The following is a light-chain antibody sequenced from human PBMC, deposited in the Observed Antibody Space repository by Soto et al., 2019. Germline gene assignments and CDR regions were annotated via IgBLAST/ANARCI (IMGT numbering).Light chain of an antibody. J-gene: IGLJ1*01. Sequence: QSALTQPPSASGSPGQTVTISCIGTSSDVGGYDYVSWYQQHPDKAPKLIIYEVSKRPSGVPDRFSGSKSGNTASLTVSGLQAEDEADYYCTSYAGSNNFCVFGAGTKLTVL. CDR3: TSYAGSNNFCV. V-gene: IGLV2-8*01. CDR1: SSDVGGYDY. CDR2: EVS.